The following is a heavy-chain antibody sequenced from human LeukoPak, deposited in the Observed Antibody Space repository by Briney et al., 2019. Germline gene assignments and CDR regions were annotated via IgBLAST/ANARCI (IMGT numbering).Heavy chain of an antibody. V-gene: IGHV4-59*08. D-gene: IGHD6-13*01. Sequence: SETLSLTCTVSGGSISSYYWSWIRQPPGKGLEWIGYIYYSGTTNYNPSLKSRVTISVDTSKNQFSLKLSSVTAADTAVHYCARLTGIAAAGFYFDYWGQGTLVTVSS. J-gene: IGHJ4*02. CDR3: ARLTGIAAAGFYFDY. CDR1: GGSISSYY. CDR2: IYYSGTT.